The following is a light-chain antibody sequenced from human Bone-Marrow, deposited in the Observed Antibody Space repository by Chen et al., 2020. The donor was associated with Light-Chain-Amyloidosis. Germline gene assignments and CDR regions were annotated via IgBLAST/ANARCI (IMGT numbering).Light chain of an antibody. J-gene: IGKJ2*01. Sequence: DIQMTQSPSPPSAFVGDRVTITCWASQSISSYSNWYQQKPGKAPKLLIYAASSLQSGVPSRFSGSESGTDITLTISSLIPKEFATYYCRQSYSSPYTFGQGTKLEIK. CDR3: RQSYSSPYT. CDR1: QSISSY. V-gene: IGKV1-39*01. CDR2: AAS.